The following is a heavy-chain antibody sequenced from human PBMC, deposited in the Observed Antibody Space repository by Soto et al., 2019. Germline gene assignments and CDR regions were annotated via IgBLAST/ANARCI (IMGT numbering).Heavy chain of an antibody. V-gene: IGHV4-30-4*01. CDR1: GASISSDDYY. CDR2: ISYSGST. Sequence: QVQLQESGPGLVKPSQTLSLTCSISGASISSDDYYWSWFRQPPGKGLEWIGYISYSGSTYYNPSLKSRITISVDTSKTQCSLILSSVTAADTAVFYCAREVNNYYGMDVWGQGTTVTVSS. J-gene: IGHJ6*02. CDR3: AREVNNYYGMDV.